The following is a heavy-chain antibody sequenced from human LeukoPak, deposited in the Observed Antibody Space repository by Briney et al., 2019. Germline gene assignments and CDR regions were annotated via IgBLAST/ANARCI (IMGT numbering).Heavy chain of an antibody. CDR2: IYHSGST. CDR1: GGSISSSNW. CDR3: ARSSGNWFDP. Sequence: SGTLSLTCAVSGGSISSSNWWIWVRQPPGKGLEWIGEIYHSGSTNYNPSLKSRVTMSVDKSKNQFSLKLSSVTAADTAVYYCARSSGNWFDPWGQGTLVTVSS. D-gene: IGHD3-10*01. J-gene: IGHJ5*02. V-gene: IGHV4-4*02.